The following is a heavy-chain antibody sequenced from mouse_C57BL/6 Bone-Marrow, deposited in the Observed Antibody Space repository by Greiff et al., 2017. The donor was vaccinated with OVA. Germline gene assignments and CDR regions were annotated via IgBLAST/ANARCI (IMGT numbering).Heavy chain of an antibody. CDR2: IHPNSGST. V-gene: IGHV1-64*01. CDR3: ARENYDYGGFAD. J-gene: IGHJ3*01. CDR1: GYTFTSYW. Sequence: QVQLQQPGAELVKPGASVKLSCKASGYTFTSYWMHWVKQRPGQGLEWIGMIHPNSGSTNYNEKFKSKATLTVDKSSSTAYMQLSSLTSADSAVYDCARENYDYGGFADWGQGTLVTVSA. D-gene: IGHD2-4*01.